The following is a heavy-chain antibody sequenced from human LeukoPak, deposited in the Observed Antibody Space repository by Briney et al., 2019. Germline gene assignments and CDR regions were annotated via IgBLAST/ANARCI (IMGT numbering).Heavy chain of an antibody. CDR1: GYTFTSYG. CDR3: ARERTRNGYSAFDY. V-gene: IGHV1-18*01. CDR2: ISAYNGNT. J-gene: IGHJ4*02. D-gene: IGHD5-24*01. Sequence: ASVKVSCKASGYTFTSYGISWVRQAPGQGLEWMGWISAYNGNTNYAQKLQGRVTMTTDTSTSTAYMELRSLRSDDTAVYYCARERTRNGYSAFDYWGQGTLVTVSS.